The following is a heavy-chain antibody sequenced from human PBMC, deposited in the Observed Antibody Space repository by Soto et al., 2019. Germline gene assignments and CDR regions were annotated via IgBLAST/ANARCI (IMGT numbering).Heavy chain of an antibody. J-gene: IGHJ4*02. CDR1: GGAISSDKYY. CDR3: ASTSYFDNSGSAY. CDR2: IYYSGSS. D-gene: IGHD3-22*01. V-gene: IGHV4-30-4*01. Sequence: PSETLSLTCTVSGGAISSDKYYWSWIRQPPGKGLEWIGYIYYSGSSYYNPSLKSRVIISIDTSRNQFSLRLSSVTAADTAVYYCASTSYFDNSGSAYWGQGTLVTVS.